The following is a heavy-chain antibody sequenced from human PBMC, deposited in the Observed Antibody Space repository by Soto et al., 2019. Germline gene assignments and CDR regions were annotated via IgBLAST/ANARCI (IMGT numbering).Heavy chain of an antibody. CDR3: AKESGMGAYYAPGRGGMDV. CDR1: GFTFSSYG. D-gene: IGHD3-10*01. Sequence: SLRLSCAASGFTFSSYGMHWVRQAPGKGLEWVAVISYDGSNKYYTDSVKGRFTISRDNSKNTLYLQMNSLRAEDTAVYYCAKESGMGAYYAPGRGGMDVCGPRTTVTVSS. J-gene: IGHJ6*02. V-gene: IGHV3-30*18. CDR2: ISYDGSNK.